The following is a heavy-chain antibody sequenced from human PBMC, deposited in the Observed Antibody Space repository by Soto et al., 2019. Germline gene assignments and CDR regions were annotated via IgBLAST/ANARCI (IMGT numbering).Heavy chain of an antibody. CDR3: AGLATGTPPYHFYY. J-gene: IGHJ4*02. V-gene: IGHV1-46*01. D-gene: IGHD3-10*01. CDR2: IDPGGATT. CDR1: GYAFTAYY. Sequence: QVQLVQSGAEVKKPGASVRLSCKAPGYAFTAYYVHWVRQAPGQGPEWMGVIDPGGATTSYGQKFRGGVTMTRETSTSTVYMDLISLTSEDTAVYFCAGLATGTPPYHFYYWGQGTLVIVS.